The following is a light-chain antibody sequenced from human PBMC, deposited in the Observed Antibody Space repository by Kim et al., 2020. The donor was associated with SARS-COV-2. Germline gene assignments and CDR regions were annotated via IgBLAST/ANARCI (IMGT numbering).Light chain of an antibody. CDR3: AVWDDSLKQGV. CDR1: SSNIGSNN. J-gene: IGLJ3*02. Sequence: QSVLTQPPSASGTPGQRVTISCSGSSSNIGSNNVVWYQQLPAADPNLLIYSNNQRPSGIPARFSGSRSGTSASLAISGLQSGDEAAYYCAVWDDSLKQGVFGGGTQLTVL. CDR2: SNN. V-gene: IGLV1-44*01.